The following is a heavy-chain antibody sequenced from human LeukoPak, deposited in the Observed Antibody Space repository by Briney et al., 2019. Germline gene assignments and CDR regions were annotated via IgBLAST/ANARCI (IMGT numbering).Heavy chain of an antibody. CDR3: ARDHARYSSSWYYFDY. CDR1: GYTFTSYG. J-gene: IGHJ4*02. V-gene: IGHV1-18*01. Sequence: ASVKVSCKASGYTFTSYGISWVRQAPGQGLEWMGWISAYNGNTNYAQKLQGRVTMTTDTSTSTAYMELRSLRSEDTAVYYCARDHARYSSSWYYFDYWGQGTLVTVSS. CDR2: ISAYNGNT. D-gene: IGHD6-13*01.